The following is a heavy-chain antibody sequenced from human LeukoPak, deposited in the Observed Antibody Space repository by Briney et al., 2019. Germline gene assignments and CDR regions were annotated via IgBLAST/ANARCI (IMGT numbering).Heavy chain of an antibody. V-gene: IGHV3-48*01. CDR3: AKIVHRGGFDY. J-gene: IGHJ4*02. CDR2: ISSSSDTI. Sequence: GGALRLSFAASGFTLITYSMNWVRQAPGKGLEWVSYISSSSDTIYYEDSVKGRFTISRDNAKNTLYLQMNSLRAEDTAVYYCAKIVHRGGFDYWGQGTLVTVSS. D-gene: IGHD1-1*01. CDR1: GFTLITYS.